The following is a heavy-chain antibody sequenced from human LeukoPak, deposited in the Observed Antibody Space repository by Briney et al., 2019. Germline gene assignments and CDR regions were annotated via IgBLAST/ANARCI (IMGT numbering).Heavy chain of an antibody. CDR3: AREREYGDFFDS. Sequence: ESGPGLVKPSEPLSLTCTFSVDSSSTFSWNWVRQPAGTGLEWIGRIFSRGIPNYNPSLRGLVTMSVDTSKNHFALKLTSVTAADSAVYYCAREREYGDFFDSWGQGNLVTVSS. CDR2: IFSRGIP. CDR1: VDSSSTFS. D-gene: IGHD4-17*01. V-gene: IGHV4-4*07. J-gene: IGHJ4*02.